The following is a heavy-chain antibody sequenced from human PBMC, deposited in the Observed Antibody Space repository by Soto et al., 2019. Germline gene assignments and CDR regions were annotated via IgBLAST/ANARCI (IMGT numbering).Heavy chain of an antibody. J-gene: IGHJ6*02. V-gene: IGHV3-66*01. CDR2: IYSAGNT. CDR3: ARDFVVGGPTINYYYGMDV. D-gene: IGHD1-26*01. Sequence: PGGSLRLSCAASGFAVSSNYMSWVRQAPGKGLELISIIYSAGNTYYADSVKGRFTISRDNSKNTLYLQMNSLGAEDTAVYYCARDFVVGGPTINYYYGMDVCGQGTTVTVSS. CDR1: GFAVSSNY.